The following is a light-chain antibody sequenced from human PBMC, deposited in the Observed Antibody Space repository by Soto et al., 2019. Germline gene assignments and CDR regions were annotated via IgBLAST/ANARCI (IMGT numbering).Light chain of an antibody. Sequence: ETVMTQSPATLSVSPWERATLSCWASQSVNSNLAWYQQKPGQAPRLLIHGASTRATGFPARFSGSGSGTDFTLTISRLEPEDFAVYYCQQYGSSPLTFGGGTKVDIK. J-gene: IGKJ4*01. CDR3: QQYGSSPLT. CDR2: GAS. V-gene: IGKV3-15*01. CDR1: QSVNSN.